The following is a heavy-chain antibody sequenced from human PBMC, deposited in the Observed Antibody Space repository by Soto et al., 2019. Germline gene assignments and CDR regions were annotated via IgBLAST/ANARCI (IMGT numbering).Heavy chain of an antibody. CDR2: ISAYNGNT. V-gene: IGHV1-18*01. Sequence: GASVKVSCKASGYTFTSYGISWVRQAPGQGLEWMGWISAYNGNTNYAQKLQGRVTMTTDTSTSTAYMELRSLRSDDTAVYYCARERFSKSGYFPSDYWGQGTLVTVSS. CDR1: GYTFTSYG. J-gene: IGHJ4*02. D-gene: IGHD3-3*01. CDR3: ARERFSKSGYFPSDY.